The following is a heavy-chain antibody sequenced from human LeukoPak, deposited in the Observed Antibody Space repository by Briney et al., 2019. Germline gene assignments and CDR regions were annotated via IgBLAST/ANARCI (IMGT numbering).Heavy chain of an antibody. D-gene: IGHD3-22*01. J-gene: IGHJ4*02. CDR1: GFTFSIYA. CDR2: NTSSGDGT. CDR3: AKDRPNYYGSNGHYYRRDGDY. Sequence: SGGSLRLSCAASGFTFSIYAMSWVRQAPGKGLQWVSSNTSSGDGTYYADSVKGRFTISRDNSENMLYLQMNSLRVEDTAVYFCAKDRPNYYGSNGHYYRRDGDYWGQGTLVTVSS. V-gene: IGHV3-23*01.